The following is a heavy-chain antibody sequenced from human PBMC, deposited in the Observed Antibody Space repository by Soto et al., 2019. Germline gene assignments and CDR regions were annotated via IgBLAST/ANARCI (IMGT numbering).Heavy chain of an antibody. J-gene: IGHJ4*02. V-gene: IGHV3-53*01. Sequence: EVQLVESGGGLIQHGGSLRLSCVASGFIVSSNQMSWVRQAPGKGLEWVSVIYSGHTTYYADSVEGRFTISRDDSKNTLYLQMNSLRVEDTAVYYCVRGPSDHKLRLVEWPYGDYWGQGALVTVSS. CDR1: GFIVSSNQ. CDR2: IYSGHTT. CDR3: VRGPSDHKLRLVEWPYGDY. D-gene: IGHD3-3*01.